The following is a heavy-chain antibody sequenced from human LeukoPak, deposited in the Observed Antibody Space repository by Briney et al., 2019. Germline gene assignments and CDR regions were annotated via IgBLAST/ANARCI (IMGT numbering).Heavy chain of an antibody. CDR3: ARQGGIAVAGIENGIIDY. J-gene: IGHJ4*02. CDR1: GYSFTYFW. V-gene: IGHV5-51*01. D-gene: IGHD6-19*01. CDR2: IYPGDSDT. Sequence: LGESLKISCQGSGYSFTYFWIGWVRQMPGRGLDGMGIIYPGDSDTRYSPSFQGQVTISADKSINTAYLQWSSLKPSDTAMYYCARQGGIAVAGIENGIIDYWGQGTLVTVSS.